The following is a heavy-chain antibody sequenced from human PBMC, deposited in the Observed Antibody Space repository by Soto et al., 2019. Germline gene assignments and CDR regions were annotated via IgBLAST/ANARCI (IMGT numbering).Heavy chain of an antibody. D-gene: IGHD6-13*01. CDR3: ATIAAPPAFNI. CDR1: GFILSSYG. Sequence: WWSLRLSCASCGFILSSYGMNWVRQAPGKGLEWVAVISFDGSFKYYADSVKGRFTISRDNSKNTLYLQINSLRTEDTAVYYCATIAAPPAFNIWGQGTMVTVSS. J-gene: IGHJ3*02. V-gene: IGHV3-30*03. CDR2: ISFDGSFK.